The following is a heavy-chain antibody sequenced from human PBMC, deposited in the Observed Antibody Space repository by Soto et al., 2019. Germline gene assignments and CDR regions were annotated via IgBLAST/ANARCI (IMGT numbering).Heavy chain of an antibody. D-gene: IGHD6-19*01. J-gene: IGHJ3*02. Sequence: PGGSLRLSCAASGFTFDDYAMHWVRQAPGKGLEWVSGISWNSGSIGYADSVKGRFTISRDNAKNSLYLQMNSLRAEDTALYYCAKDKTAVARLVAFDIWGQGTMVTVSS. CDR1: GFTFDDYA. CDR3: AKDKTAVARLVAFDI. CDR2: ISWNSGSI. V-gene: IGHV3-9*01.